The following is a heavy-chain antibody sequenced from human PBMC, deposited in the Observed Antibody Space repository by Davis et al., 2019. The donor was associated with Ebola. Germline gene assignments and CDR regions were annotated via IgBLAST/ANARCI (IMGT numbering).Heavy chain of an antibody. CDR2: IYYSGST. CDR1: GGSISSSSYY. J-gene: IGHJ4*02. CDR3: ARHGAGITVFGVVNTFDS. V-gene: IGHV4-39*01. Sequence: SETLSLTCTVSGGSISSSSYYWGWIRQPPGKGLEWIGSIYYSGSTYYNPSLKSRVTISVDTSKNQFSLKLSSVTAADTAVYYCARHGAGITVFGVVNTFDSWGQGSLVTVSS. D-gene: IGHD3-3*01.